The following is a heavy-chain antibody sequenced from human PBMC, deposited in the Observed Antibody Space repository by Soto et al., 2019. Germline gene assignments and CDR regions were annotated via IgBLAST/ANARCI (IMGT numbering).Heavy chain of an antibody. V-gene: IGHV3-49*04. CDR3: TRGPITICGPRFDY. CDR1: GFTFGDYA. J-gene: IGHJ4*02. Sequence: GGSLRLSCTASGFTFGDYAMSLVRQSPGKGLEWVGFIRSKAYGGTTEYAASVKGRFTISRDDSKSIAYLQMNSLKTEDKAVYYCTRGPITICGPRFDYWGQGTLVTVSS. D-gene: IGHD3-9*01. CDR2: IRSKAYGGTT.